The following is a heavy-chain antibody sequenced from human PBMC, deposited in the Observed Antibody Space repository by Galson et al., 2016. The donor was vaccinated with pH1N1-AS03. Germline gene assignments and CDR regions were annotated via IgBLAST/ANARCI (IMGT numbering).Heavy chain of an antibody. D-gene: IGHD1-1*01. J-gene: IGHJ3*02. CDR1: GGSISSGYYY. V-gene: IGHV4-61*09. CDR2: LFSSGST. Sequence: TLSLTCTVSGGSISSGYYYWTWIRQPAGKGLEWIGHLFSSGSTNYNPSLKSRVTISVDPSKNQFSLKLNSVTAADAAGYYCARAEFRNDAGAFDIWGQGTMLTVSS. CDR3: ARAEFRNDAGAFDI.